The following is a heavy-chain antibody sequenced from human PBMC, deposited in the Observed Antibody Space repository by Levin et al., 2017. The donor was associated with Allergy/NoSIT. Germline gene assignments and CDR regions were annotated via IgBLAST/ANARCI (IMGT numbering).Heavy chain of an antibody. CDR1: GFTFSGSA. J-gene: IGHJ4*02. Sequence: GGSLRLSCAASGFTFSGSAMSWVRQAPGKGLEWVSAISVSGGDTFYTDSVKGRFTISRDNSKNTLYLQMNGLRADDTAVYYCAKGGQQLAFSFDNWGQGSLVTVSS. CDR2: ISVSGGDT. D-gene: IGHD6-13*01. V-gene: IGHV3-23*01. CDR3: AKGGQQLAFSFDN.